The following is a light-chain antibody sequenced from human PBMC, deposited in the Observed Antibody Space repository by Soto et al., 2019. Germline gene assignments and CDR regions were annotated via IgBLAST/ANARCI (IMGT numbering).Light chain of an antibody. CDR2: GAS. Sequence: GEGTSVDRGASQSVSRSNLGWYQQIPGQAPKLLIYGASSRATGIPDRFSGSASATDLPLPISSLEPEDFAVYYCQKYSSSRLNFGGGTKVDIK. V-gene: IGKV3-20*01. J-gene: IGKJ4*01. CDR1: QSVSRSN. CDR3: QKYSSSRLN.